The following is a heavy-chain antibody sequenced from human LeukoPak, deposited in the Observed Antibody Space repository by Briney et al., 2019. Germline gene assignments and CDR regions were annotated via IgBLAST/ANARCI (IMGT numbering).Heavy chain of an antibody. J-gene: IGHJ4*02. CDR1: GVTFDDYA. V-gene: IGHV3-9*01. Sequence: GGSLRLSCAASGVTFDDYALHWVRQAPGKGPEWVSGISWNSGSIGYADSVKGRFTISRDNAKNSLYLQMNSLRAEDTALYYCAREAYTVTFFDYWGQGTLVTVSS. CDR2: ISWNSGSI. CDR3: AREAYTVTFFDY. D-gene: IGHD4-11*01.